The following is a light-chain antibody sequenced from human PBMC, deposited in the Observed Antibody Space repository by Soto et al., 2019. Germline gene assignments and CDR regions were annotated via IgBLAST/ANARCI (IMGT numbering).Light chain of an antibody. CDR1: SSNIGSDYD. J-gene: IGLJ1*01. Sequence: QSVLTQPPSVSGAPGQRVTISCTGSSSNIGSDYDVHWYHQLPGTAPKLLIYGNNNRPSGVPDRFSGTKSGASACLAVTGLQAEDESAYYCQSYDSSVSSYVVATGTKLTVL. V-gene: IGLV1-40*01. CDR2: GNN. CDR3: QSYDSSVSSYV.